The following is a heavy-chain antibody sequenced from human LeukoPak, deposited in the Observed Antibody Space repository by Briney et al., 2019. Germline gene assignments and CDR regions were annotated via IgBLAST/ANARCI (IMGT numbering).Heavy chain of an antibody. J-gene: IGHJ4*02. CDR2: INPSGGST. CDR3: ARGDRRIGYSYGSIDY. Sequence: ASVKVSCKASGYTFTSYYMHWVRQAPGQGLEWMGIINPSGGSTSYAQKFQGRVTMTRDTSTSTVYMELSSLRSEDTAVYYCARGDRRIGYSYGSIDYWGQGTLVTVSS. V-gene: IGHV1-46*01. D-gene: IGHD5-18*01. CDR1: GYTFTSYY.